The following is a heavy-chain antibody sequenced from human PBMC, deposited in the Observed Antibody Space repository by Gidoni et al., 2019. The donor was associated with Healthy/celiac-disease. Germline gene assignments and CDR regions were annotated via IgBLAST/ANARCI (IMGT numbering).Heavy chain of an antibody. CDR1: GGSFSGYY. D-gene: IGHD6-13*01. Sequence: QVQLQQWGAGLLKPSETLSLTCAVYGGSFSGYYWSWIRQPPGKGLEWIGEINHSGSTNYNPSLKSRVTISVDTSKNQFSLKLSSVTAADTAVYYCARGSPSLYSSSWGYYYYGMDVWGQGTTVTVSS. V-gene: IGHV4-34*01. J-gene: IGHJ6*02. CDR3: ARGSPSLYSSSWGYYYYGMDV. CDR2: INHSGST.